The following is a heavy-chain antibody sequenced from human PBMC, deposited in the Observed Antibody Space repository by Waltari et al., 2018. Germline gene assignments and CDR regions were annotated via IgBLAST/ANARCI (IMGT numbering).Heavy chain of an antibody. V-gene: IGHV1-69*09. J-gene: IGHJ6*02. CDR2: IIPILGIA. D-gene: IGHD1-26*01. Sequence: QVQLVQSGAEVKKPGSSVMVSCKASGGTFSSYAISWVRQAPGQGLEWMGRIIPILGIANYAQKFQGRVTITADKSTSTAYMELSSLRSEDTAVYYCAREDSGSTLHYYYYGMDVWGQGTTVTVSS. CDR1: GGTFSSYA. CDR3: AREDSGSTLHYYYYGMDV.